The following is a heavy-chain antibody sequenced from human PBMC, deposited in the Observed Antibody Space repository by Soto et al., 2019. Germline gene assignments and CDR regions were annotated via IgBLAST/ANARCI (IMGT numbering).Heavy chain of an antibody. V-gene: IGHV3-74*01. J-gene: IGHJ4*02. Sequence: QSGGSLRLSCAASGFTFSSYWMHWVRQVPGKGLMWVSHINGDGTKISYADSVKGRFAISRDNANSTLYLEMTSLTVDDTAVYFCARDGIVYSYGYGDWGQGTRVTVSS. CDR3: ARDGIVYSYGYGD. CDR1: GFTFSSYW. CDR2: INGDGTKI. D-gene: IGHD5-18*01.